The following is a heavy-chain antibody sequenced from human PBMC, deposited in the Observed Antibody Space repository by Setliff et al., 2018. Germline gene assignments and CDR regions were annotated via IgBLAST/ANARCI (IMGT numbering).Heavy chain of an antibody. D-gene: IGHD4-17*01. Sequence: GASVKVSCKASGYTFTGPYMHWVRQAPGQGLEWMGWINLHSGGTNYAQKFQGRVTMTRDTSISTAYMELSRLRSDDTAVYSCARSRLYGGWFDPWGQGTLVTVSS. CDR1: GYTFTGPY. CDR2: INLHSGGT. CDR3: ARSRLYGGWFDP. V-gene: IGHV1-2*02. J-gene: IGHJ5*02.